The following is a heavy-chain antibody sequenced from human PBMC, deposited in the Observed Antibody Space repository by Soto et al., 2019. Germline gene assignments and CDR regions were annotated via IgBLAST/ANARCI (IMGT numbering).Heavy chain of an antibody. Sequence: QVQLQEAGPGLVRPSQTLSLTCGVAGGSMSENDYYWSWLRQSPGQGLQWIGYIYDTWTTSYSPSLKSRVTMSADTSRNQFSLKLTSVTAADTALYFCARGTVRGGFDIWGQGTLVTVSS. D-gene: IGHD3-10*02. J-gene: IGHJ3*02. CDR3: ARGTVRGGFDI. V-gene: IGHV4-30-4*01. CDR1: GGSMSENDYY. CDR2: IYDTWTT.